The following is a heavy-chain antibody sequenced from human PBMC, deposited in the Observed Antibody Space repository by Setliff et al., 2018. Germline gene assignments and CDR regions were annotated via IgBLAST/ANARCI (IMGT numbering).Heavy chain of an antibody. CDR3: ARGGSPDCSTAGCRYGDYVY. D-gene: IGHD2-2*01. CDR2: INPRAGTT. V-gene: IGHV1-46*03. CDR1: GYTFTNYY. Sequence: ASVKVSCKASGYTFTNYYINWVRQAPGQGLEWMGIINPRAGTTSYAQKLQGRVTMTRDTSTNTDYMELSSLRSEDTAVSYCARGGSPDCSTAGCRYGDYVYWGQGTQVTVSS. J-gene: IGHJ4*02.